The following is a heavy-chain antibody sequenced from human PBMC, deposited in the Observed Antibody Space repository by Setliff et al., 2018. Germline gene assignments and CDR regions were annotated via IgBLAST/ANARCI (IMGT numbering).Heavy chain of an antibody. D-gene: IGHD5-18*01. Sequence: PGGSLRLSCAASGFTFSGSAVHWVRQASGKGLEWVGRIRRNADNRAPIYAASVKGRFTISRDDSRNTAYLQMNSLKIEDAAVYYCTMYVYGYVYWGQGTLVTVS. V-gene: IGHV3-73*01. CDR2: IRRNADNRAP. CDR1: GFTFSGSA. CDR3: TMYVYGYVY. J-gene: IGHJ4*02.